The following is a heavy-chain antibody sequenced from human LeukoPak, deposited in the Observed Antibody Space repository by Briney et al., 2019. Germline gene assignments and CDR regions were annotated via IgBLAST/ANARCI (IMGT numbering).Heavy chain of an antibody. Sequence: SGTLSLTCAVSGGSISSGNWWSWIRQTPGKGLEWIGEIYHNGNTVYNPPLKSRVTISVDHSKNQFSLKLTSVTAADTAVYYCTRNGDSSSVVDWGQGTLVTVSS. CDR3: TRNGDSSSVVD. CDR2: IYHNGNT. J-gene: IGHJ4*02. D-gene: IGHD4-17*01. V-gene: IGHV4-4*02. CDR1: GGSISSGNW.